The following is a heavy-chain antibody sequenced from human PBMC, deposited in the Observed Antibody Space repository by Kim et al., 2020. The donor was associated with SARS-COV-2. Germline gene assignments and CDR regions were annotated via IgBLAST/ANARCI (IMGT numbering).Heavy chain of an antibody. V-gene: IGHV3-20*04. Sequence: GGSLRLSCAASGFTFGDYGMSWVRQAPGKGLEWVSGINWNGGSTGYADSVKGRFTISRDNAKNSLYLQMNSLRAEDTALYYCARVFSSGHRYGAFDIWGQGTMVTVSS. CDR3: ARVFSSGHRYGAFDI. CDR1: GFTFGDYG. CDR2: INWNGGST. D-gene: IGHD3-22*01. J-gene: IGHJ3*02.